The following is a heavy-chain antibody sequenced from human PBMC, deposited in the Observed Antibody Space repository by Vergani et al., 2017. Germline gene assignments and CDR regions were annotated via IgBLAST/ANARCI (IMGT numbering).Heavy chain of an antibody. CDR3: ARDEGITIFGVVRYGMDV. CDR2: ISSSSSTI. J-gene: IGHJ6*02. Sequence: LQLQESGPGLVKPSETLSLTCTVSGGSISSSSYYWGWIRQPPGKGLEWVSYISSSSSTIYYADSVKGRFTISRDNAKNSLYLQMNSLRDEDTAVYYCARDEGITIFGVVRYGMDVWGQGTTVTVSS. D-gene: IGHD3-3*01. CDR1: GGSISSSS. V-gene: IGHV3-48*02.